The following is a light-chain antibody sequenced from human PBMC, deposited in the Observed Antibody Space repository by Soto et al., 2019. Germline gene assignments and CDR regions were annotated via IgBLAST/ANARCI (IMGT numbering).Light chain of an antibody. CDR2: GAS. Sequence: EIVLTQSPGTLSLSPGERATLSCRASQSVSTNYLAWYQRKPGQAPRLLIYGASSRATDIPDRVSGSGSGTDFALTITRLEPEDFAVYYCQQYGSSPPTFGQGTKVEIK. CDR3: QQYGSSPPT. V-gene: IGKV3-20*01. J-gene: IGKJ1*01. CDR1: QSVSTNY.